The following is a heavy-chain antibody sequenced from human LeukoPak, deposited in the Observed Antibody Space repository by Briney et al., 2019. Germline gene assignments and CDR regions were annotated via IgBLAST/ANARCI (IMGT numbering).Heavy chain of an antibody. J-gene: IGHJ5*02. CDR2: IYYSGTI. D-gene: IGHD3-9*01. CDR1: GGSISSYY. CDR3: ARRIFSGFDP. Sequence: SETLSLTCTVSGGSISSYYWSWIRQPPGKGLEWIGYIYYSGTINYNPSLKSRVTISVDTSKNQFSLKLSSVTAADTAVYYRARRIFSGFDPWGQGTLVTVSS. V-gene: IGHV4-59*08.